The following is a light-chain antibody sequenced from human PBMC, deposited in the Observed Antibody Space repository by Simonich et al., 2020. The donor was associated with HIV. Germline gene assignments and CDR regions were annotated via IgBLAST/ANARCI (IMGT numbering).Light chain of an antibody. CDR3: HQSSNLWT. CDR1: QSIGSS. V-gene: IGKV6-21*02. J-gene: IGKJ1*01. Sequence: EIVRTQSPDFNSVTPKEKVTITCRASQSIGSSLHWSQQKPDQSPKLLIKYASQSMSGVPSRFSGSGSGTDFTLTINSLEPEDAATYYCHQSSNLWTFGRGTKVEIK. CDR2: YAS.